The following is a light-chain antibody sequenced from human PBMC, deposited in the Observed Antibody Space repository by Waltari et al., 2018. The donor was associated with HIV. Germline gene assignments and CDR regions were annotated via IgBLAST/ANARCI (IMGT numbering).Light chain of an antibody. CDR2: AAS. J-gene: IGKJ4*01. CDR1: QDIHTS. Sequence: IQMTQSPSFLSAPVGGRVTITCRASQDIHTSLGWYQQKLGKAPRLLIFAASGLQGGVPSRFRGSGSGTVFTLTISDLQPEDSASYYCQQADTFPLSFGGGTMVQI. CDR3: QQADTFPLS. V-gene: IGKV1-12*01.